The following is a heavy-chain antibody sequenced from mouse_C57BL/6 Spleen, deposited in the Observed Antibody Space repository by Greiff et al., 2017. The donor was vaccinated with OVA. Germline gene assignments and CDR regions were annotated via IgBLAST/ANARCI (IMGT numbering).Heavy chain of an antibody. V-gene: IGHV1-55*01. CDR3: ARSGGIYYGNSYYAMDY. CDR2: IYPGSGST. D-gene: IGHD2-1*01. J-gene: IGHJ4*01. CDR1: GYTFTSYW. Sequence: QVQLQQPGAELVKPGASVKMSCKASGYTFTSYWITWVKQRPGQGLEWIGDIYPGSGSTTYNEKFKSKATLTVDTPSSTAYMQLSSLSSEDYVVYYCARSGGIYYGNSYYAMDYWGQGTSVTVSS.